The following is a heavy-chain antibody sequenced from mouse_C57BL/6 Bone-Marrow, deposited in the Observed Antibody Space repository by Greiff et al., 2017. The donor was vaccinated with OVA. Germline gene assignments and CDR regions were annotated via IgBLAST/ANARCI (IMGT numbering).Heavy chain of an antibody. CDR3: ARDYSNYGYFDV. CDR1: GYTFTSYW. D-gene: IGHD2-5*01. CDR2: INPSSGST. J-gene: IGHJ1*03. Sequence: QVQLQQSGAELAKPGASVTLSCKASGYTFTSYWMHWVKQRPGPGLEWIGYINPSSGSTKYNQKFKDKATLTADKSSSTAYRQLSSLTYEDSAVYYCARDYSNYGYFDVWGTGTTVTVSS. V-gene: IGHV1-7*01.